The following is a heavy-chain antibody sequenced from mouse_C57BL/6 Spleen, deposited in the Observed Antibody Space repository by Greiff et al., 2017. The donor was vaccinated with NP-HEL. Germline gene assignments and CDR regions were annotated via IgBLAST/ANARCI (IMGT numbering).Heavy chain of an antibody. J-gene: IGHJ4*01. V-gene: IGHV1-26*01. D-gene: IGHD4-1*02. CDR3: AKGGNWEDYAMDY. CDR2: INPNNGGS. Sequence: EVQLQQSGPELVKPGASVKISCKASGYTFTDYYMNWVKQSHGKSLEWIGDINPNNGGSSYNQKFKGKATLTVDKSSSTAYMELRSLTSEDSAVYYCAKGGNWEDYAMDYWGQGTSVTVSS. CDR1: GYTFTDYY.